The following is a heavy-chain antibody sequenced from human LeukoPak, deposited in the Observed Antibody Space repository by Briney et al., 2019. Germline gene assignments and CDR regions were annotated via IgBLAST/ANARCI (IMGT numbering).Heavy chain of an antibody. CDR2: INHGGST. CDR3: AHSSDYQQH. D-gene: IGHD3-22*01. J-gene: IGHJ1*01. Sequence: SETLSLTCAVYGGSFSAYYWSWIRQPPGKGLEWIGEINHGGSTNYNPSLKGRVTISVDTSQNPVSLKLSSVTAADTAVYYCAHSSDYQQHCGQGTLVTVSS. CDR1: GGSFSAYY. V-gene: IGHV4-34*01.